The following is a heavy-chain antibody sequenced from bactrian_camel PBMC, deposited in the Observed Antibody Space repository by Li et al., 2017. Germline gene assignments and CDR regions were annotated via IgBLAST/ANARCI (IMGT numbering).Heavy chain of an antibody. CDR2: VRKDGTP. CDR1: AYILENCG. CDR3: AALNSTYGGRFGWCKDF. V-gene: IGHV3S60*01. J-gene: IGHJ4*01. Sequence: QVQLVESGGGEVQAGGSLKLSCAGSAYILENCGMVWYRQTKGKEEKLVSVRKDGTPVYEDTVKGRFTLSHDRSKNTMYLQMDNLKTEDTGVYYCAALNSTYGGRFGWCKDFRGQGTQVTVS. D-gene: IGHD6*01.